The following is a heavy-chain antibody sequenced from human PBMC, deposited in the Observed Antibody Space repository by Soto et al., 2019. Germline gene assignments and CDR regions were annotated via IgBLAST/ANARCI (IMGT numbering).Heavy chain of an antibody. V-gene: IGHV1-69*13. CDR2: IIPIFGTA. CDR1: GGTFSSYA. J-gene: IGHJ6*02. D-gene: IGHD3-22*01. CDR3: ARVPYYYDSSGYYAQGGMDV. Sequence: SVKVSCKASGGTFSSYAISWVRQAPGQGLEWMGGIIPIFGTANYAQKFQGRVTITAGESTSTAYMELSSLRSEDTAVYYCARVPYYYDSSGYYAQGGMDVWGQGTTVTVSS.